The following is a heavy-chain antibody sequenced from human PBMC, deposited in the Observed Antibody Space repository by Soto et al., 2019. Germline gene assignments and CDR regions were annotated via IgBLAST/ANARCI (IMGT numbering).Heavy chain of an antibody. J-gene: IGHJ4*02. CDR1: GFIFVEYA. CDR2: ISWNSGTI. V-gene: IGHV3-9*01. Sequence: VQLVESGGGLVQPGRSLRLSCAASGFIFVEYAMHWVRQAPGKGLEWVSGISWNSGTIGYAVSVKGRFSISRDNAKNSLYLQMNSLSAEDTAVYYGARESEDLTSNFDYWGQATLVTVSS. CDR3: ARESEDLTSNFDY.